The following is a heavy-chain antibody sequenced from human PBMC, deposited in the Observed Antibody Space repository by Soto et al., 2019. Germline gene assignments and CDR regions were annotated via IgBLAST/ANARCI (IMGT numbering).Heavy chain of an antibody. J-gene: IGHJ6*02. V-gene: IGHV4-59*01. Sequence: PSETLCLTSTVAGGSISSYDWSWIRQPPGKGLEWIGYIYYSGSTNYNPSLKSRVTISVDTSKNQFSLKLSSVTAADTAVYYCARERNYASGFDYYYGMDVWGQGTTVTVSS. CDR1: GGSISSYD. CDR2: IYYSGST. CDR3: ARERNYASGFDYYYGMDV. D-gene: IGHD1-7*01.